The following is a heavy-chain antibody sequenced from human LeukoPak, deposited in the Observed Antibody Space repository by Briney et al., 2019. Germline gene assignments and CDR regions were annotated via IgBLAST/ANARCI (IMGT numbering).Heavy chain of an antibody. J-gene: IGHJ5*02. CDR1: GGTISTYY. V-gene: IGHV4-59*01. CDR3: AGLGASGNGYLSGFDP. D-gene: IGHD3-22*01. Sequence: KSSETLTLTCTVSGGTISTYYWSWIRQPPGKGLEWIGYIYYSGNSNYNPSLKSRVTISVDTSKNLFTLKLSSVTAADTAVYYCAGLGASGNGYLSGFDPWGQGTLVTVSS. CDR2: IYYSGNS.